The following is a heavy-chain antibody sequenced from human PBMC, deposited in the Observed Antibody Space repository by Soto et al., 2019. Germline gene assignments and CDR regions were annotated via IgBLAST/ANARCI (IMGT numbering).Heavy chain of an antibody. CDR3: ARSITITFGGVSVGWAFDI. CDR1: GVSFSGYY. Sequence: SQTMSLTCAVYGVSFSGYYSIWIRQHPGKGLEWIGEINHSGSTNYNPSLKSRVTISVDTSKNQFSLKLSSVTAADTAVYYCARSITITFGGVSVGWAFDIWGQGTMVTVSS. CDR2: INHSGST. J-gene: IGHJ3*02. D-gene: IGHD3-16*02. V-gene: IGHV4-34*01.